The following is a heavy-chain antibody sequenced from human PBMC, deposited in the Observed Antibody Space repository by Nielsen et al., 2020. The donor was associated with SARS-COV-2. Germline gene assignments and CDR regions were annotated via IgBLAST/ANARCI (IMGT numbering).Heavy chain of an antibody. CDR3: VRDRGSGWSRGRNYNYFGMDV. Sequence: ASVKVSCKASGYTFTDYYIHWVRQAPGQGLEWMGRINPYSGGTNYAQKFQGRVTMTRDTSISTAYMELSRLRSDDTAVYYCVRDRGSGWSRGRNYNYFGMDVWGQGTTVTVSS. J-gene: IGHJ6*02. CDR1: GYTFTDYY. CDR2: INPYSGGT. D-gene: IGHD6-19*01. V-gene: IGHV1-2*06.